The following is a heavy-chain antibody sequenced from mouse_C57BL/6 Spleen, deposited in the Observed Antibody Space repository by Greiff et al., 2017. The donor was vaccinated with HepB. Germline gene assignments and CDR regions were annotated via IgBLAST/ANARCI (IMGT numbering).Heavy chain of an antibody. CDR1: GYSFTGYY. CDR3: ARAPSYGDDGAWFAD. CDR2: INPSTGGT. V-gene: IGHV1-42*01. J-gene: IGHJ3*01. D-gene: IGHD2-9*01. Sequence: EVQLQQSGPELVKPGASVKISCKASGYSFTGYYMNWVKQSPEKSLEWIGEINPSTGGTTYNQKFKDKATLTVDKSSSTAYMQLKSLTSEDSAVYYCARAPSYGDDGAWFADWGQGTLVTVSA.